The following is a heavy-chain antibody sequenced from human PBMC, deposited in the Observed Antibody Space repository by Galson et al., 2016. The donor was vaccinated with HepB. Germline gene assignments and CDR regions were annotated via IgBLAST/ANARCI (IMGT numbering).Heavy chain of an antibody. CDR2: ISPYNGNT. CDR3: VRDRKTFYYDRSGVWYLDY. CDR1: GYTFTSYG. D-gene: IGHD3-22*01. J-gene: IGHJ4*02. V-gene: IGHV1-18*04. Sequence: SVKVSCKASGYTFTSYGISWVRQAPGQGLEWMGWISPYNGNTMYAQQLQGRVAMTTDTSTNTAYMELTSPRSDDTAVYYCVRDRKTFYYDRSGVWYLDYWGQGTQVTVSA.